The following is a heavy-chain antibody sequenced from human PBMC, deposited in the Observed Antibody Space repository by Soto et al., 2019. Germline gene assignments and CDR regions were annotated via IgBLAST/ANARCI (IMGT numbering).Heavy chain of an antibody. CDR3: AKDTLHSSGYYPIYFDY. V-gene: IGHV3-23*01. CDR2: ISGSGGST. Sequence: GGSLRLSCAASGFTCSSYAMSWVRQAPGKGLEWVSAISGSGGSTYYADSVKGRFTISRDNSKNTLYLQMNSLRAEDTAVYYCAKDTLHSSGYYPIYFDYWGQGTLVTVSS. J-gene: IGHJ4*02. CDR1: GFTCSSYA. D-gene: IGHD3-22*01.